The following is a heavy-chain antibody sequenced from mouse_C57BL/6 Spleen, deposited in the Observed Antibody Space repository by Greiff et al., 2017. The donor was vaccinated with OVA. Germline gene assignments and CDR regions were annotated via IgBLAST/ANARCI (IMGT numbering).Heavy chain of an antibody. CDR3: ARYSNYGGGFDV. Sequence: QVQLKQPGAELVMPGASVKLSCKASGYTFTSYWMHWVKQRPGQGLEWIGEIDPSDSYTNYNQKFKGKSTLTVDKSSSTAYMQLSSLTSEDSAVYYCARYSNYGGGFDVWGTGTTVTVSS. D-gene: IGHD2-5*01. CDR1: GYTFTSYW. V-gene: IGHV1-69*01. J-gene: IGHJ1*03. CDR2: IDPSDSYT.